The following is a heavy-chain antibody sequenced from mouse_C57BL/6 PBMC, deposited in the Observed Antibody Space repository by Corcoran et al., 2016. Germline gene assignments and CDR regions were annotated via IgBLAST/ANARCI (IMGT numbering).Heavy chain of an antibody. V-gene: IGHV1-80*01. CDR1: GYAFSSYW. CDR2: IYPGDGDT. Sequence: QVQLQQSGAELVKPGASVKISCKASGYAFSSYWMNWVKQRPGKGLEWIGQIYPGDGDTNYNGKFKGKATLTADKSSSTAYMQLSSLTSEDSAVYCCARRDYDYDGGYFDVWGTGTTVTVSS. J-gene: IGHJ1*03. CDR3: ARRDYDYDGGYFDV. D-gene: IGHD2-4*01.